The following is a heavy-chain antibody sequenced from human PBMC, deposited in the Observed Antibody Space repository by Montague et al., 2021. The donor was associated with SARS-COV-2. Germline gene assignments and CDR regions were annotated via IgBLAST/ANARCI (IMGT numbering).Heavy chain of an antibody. CDR1: GFSLTTPGVS. Sequence: VKPTQTLTLTCSFSGFSLTTPGVSVGWIRQPPGRALEWLALIYSNDDKRYSPSLQSRLTITKDTSKNQVVLSLTNVDPVDTATYYCAHLIRYYDIFTGIPFDYWGQGTQVTVSS. CDR3: AHLIRYYDIFTGIPFDY. CDR2: IYSNDDK. D-gene: IGHD3-9*01. J-gene: IGHJ4*02. V-gene: IGHV2-5*01.